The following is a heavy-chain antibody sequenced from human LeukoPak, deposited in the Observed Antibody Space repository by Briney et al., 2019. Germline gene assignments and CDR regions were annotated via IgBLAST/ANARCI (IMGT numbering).Heavy chain of an antibody. J-gene: IGHJ2*01. CDR3: AKSMTLQWRGFFDL. CDR2: ISDSGANT. D-gene: IGHD6-19*01. Sequence: GGSLRLSCAASGFTFSTHAMSWVRQAPGKGLEWVSTISDSGANTYYADSVRGRFTISRDNSKNTLYLQKNSLRADDTAIYYCAKSMTLQWRGFFDLWGRGTHVTVSS. CDR1: GFTFSTHA. V-gene: IGHV3-23*01.